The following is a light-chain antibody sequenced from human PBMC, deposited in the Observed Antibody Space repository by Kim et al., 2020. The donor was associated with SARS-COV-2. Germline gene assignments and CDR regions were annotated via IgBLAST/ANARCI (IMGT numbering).Light chain of an antibody. J-gene: IGKJ4*01. Sequence: ASVGDRVTITCRASQGISTDLGWYQQKPGKAPKALIYGTSGLQSGVPPRFSGSGSGTDFTLTISSLQPEDFATYYCLQDYSYPLTFGGGTKVDIK. CDR1: QGISTD. V-gene: IGKV1-6*01. CDR3: LQDYSYPLT. CDR2: GTS.